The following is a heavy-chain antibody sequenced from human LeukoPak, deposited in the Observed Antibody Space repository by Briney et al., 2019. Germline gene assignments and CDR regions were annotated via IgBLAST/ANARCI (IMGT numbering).Heavy chain of an antibody. D-gene: IGHD3-10*01. Sequence: SETLSLTCTVSGGSISSYYWSWIRQSAGKGLGWIGRISTSGSTNYNPSLMSRTTISIDISKNQFSLNLNSMTAADTAVYYCAALGSYSVQHWGQGTLVTVSS. CDR1: GGSISSYY. CDR3: AALGSYSVQH. V-gene: IGHV4-4*07. J-gene: IGHJ1*01. CDR2: ISTSGST.